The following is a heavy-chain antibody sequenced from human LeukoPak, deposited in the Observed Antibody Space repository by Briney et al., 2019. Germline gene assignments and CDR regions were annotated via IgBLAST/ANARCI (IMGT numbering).Heavy chain of an antibody. Sequence: ASVKVSCKASGYTFTSSDINWVRQATGQGLQWMGWVNPSSGNSGYAQKFQGRVSMTRNTSITTAYMELNSLTSEDTAVYYRARGDPGSPFFYWGQGTLVTVSS. D-gene: IGHD1-26*01. J-gene: IGHJ4*02. CDR1: GYTFTSSD. CDR2: VNPSSGNS. V-gene: IGHV1-8*01. CDR3: ARGDPGSPFFY.